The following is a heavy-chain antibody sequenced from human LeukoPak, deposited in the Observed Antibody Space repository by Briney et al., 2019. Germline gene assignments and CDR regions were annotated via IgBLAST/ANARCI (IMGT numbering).Heavy chain of an antibody. CDR1: GFTFSSYA. CDR3: AKDRYYGSGSIKYFDY. CDR2: ISGSGGRT. J-gene: IGHJ4*02. Sequence: GGSLRLSCAASGFTFSSYAMSWVRRAPGKGLEWVSGISGSGGRTYCADSVKGRFTISRDHSKNTLYLQMNSLRAEDTAVYYCAKDRYYGSGSIKYFDYWGQGTLVTVSS. V-gene: IGHV3-23*01. D-gene: IGHD3-10*01.